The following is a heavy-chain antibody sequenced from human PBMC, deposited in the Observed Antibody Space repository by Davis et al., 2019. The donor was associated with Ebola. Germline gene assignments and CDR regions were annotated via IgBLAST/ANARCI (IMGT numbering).Heavy chain of an antibody. J-gene: IGHJ4*02. V-gene: IGHV1-46*03. CDR3: ARDHSYTSGREFDD. D-gene: IGHD2-2*02. CDR2: INPSRGYA. CDR1: GYTFTRFY. Sequence: ASVKVSCKTSGYTFTRFYVHWVRQTPGQAPEWMGLINPSRGYATYAQKFQGRVTMTRDMSTTTVYMELSSPRSEDTAVYYCARDHSYTSGREFDDWGQGTLVTVSS.